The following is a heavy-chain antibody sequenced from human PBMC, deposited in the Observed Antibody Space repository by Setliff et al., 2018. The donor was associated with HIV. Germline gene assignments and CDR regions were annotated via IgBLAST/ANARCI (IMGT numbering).Heavy chain of an antibody. J-gene: IGHJ4*02. CDR2: IYHSGST. Sequence: TSETLSLTCTVSGGSISSGYYWGWIRQPPGKGLEWIGNIYHSGSTYYNPSLKSRVTISLDTSKNQFSLKLSSLTAADTAVYYCARHSPSDYWGQGTLVTVSS. CDR1: GGSISSGYY. CDR3: ARHSPSDY. V-gene: IGHV4-38-2*02.